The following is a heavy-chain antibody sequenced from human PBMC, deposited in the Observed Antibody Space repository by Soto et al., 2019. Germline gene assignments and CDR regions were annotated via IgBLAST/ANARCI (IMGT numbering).Heavy chain of an antibody. CDR3: ARGSAAHYNSGTLLD. Sequence: GGSLRLSCASSGFTFSSYTINWVRQAPVKGLEWVSSITSSSVYIYYIDSVKGRFTISRDNSKNTLYLRMNSLRPEDTAVYYCARGSAAHYNSGTLLDWGRGTLVTVSS. D-gene: IGHD3-10*01. V-gene: IGHV3-21*01. J-gene: IGHJ4*02. CDR2: ITSSSVYI. CDR1: GFTFSSYT.